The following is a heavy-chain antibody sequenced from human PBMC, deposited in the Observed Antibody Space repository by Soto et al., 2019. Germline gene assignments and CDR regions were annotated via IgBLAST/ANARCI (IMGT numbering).Heavy chain of an antibody. CDR3: ARGAWGSSGLYDAFDI. D-gene: IGHD6-19*01. V-gene: IGHV3-30-3*01. CDR1: GFTFSSYA. J-gene: IGHJ3*02. CDR2: ISYDGSNK. Sequence: QVQLVESGGGVVQPGRSLRLSCAASGFTFSSYAMHWVRQAPGKGLEWVAVISYDGSNKYYADSVKGRFTISRDNSKNTLYLQMNSLRAEDTAVYYCARGAWGSSGLYDAFDIWGQGTMVTVSS.